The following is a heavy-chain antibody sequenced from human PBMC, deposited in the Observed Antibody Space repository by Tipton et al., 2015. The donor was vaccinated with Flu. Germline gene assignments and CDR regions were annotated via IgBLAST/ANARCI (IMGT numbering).Heavy chain of an antibody. CDR2: IKQDGSEK. J-gene: IGHJ3*02. V-gene: IGHV3-7*01. D-gene: IGHD2-8*01. CDR1: GFTFSSYW. CDR3: ARDYGISHAFDI. Sequence: SLRLSCAASGFTFSSYWMSWVRQAPGKGLEWVANIKQDGSEKYYVDSVEGRFTISRDNAKNSLYLQMNSLRAEDTAVYYCARDYGISHAFDIWGQGTMVTVSS.